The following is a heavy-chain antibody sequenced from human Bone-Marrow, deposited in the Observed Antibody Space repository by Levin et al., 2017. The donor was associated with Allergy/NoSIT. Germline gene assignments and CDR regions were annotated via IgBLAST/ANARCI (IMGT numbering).Heavy chain of an antibody. CDR2: ISYNGST. J-gene: IGHJ3*02. CDR1: GATINYYH. V-gene: IGHV4-59*01. Sequence: SETLSLTCTVSGATINYYHWNWIRQAPGKALEWIGYISYNGSTKYNPSLGSRVAMSIHTSRTQFSLSMSSVTAADTAVYYCARDDYGVGAFDIWGQGTLVTVSS. D-gene: IGHD3-16*01. CDR3: ARDDYGVGAFDI.